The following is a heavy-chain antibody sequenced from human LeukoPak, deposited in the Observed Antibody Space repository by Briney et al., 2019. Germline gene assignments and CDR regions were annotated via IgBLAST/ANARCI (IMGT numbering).Heavy chain of an antibody. CDR2: IDSSSSTI. V-gene: IGHV3-48*04. D-gene: IGHD1-26*01. J-gene: IGHJ4*02. CDR3: ARDSGGTYWAFDY. Sequence: PGGSLRLSCAASGFTFINYSVTWVRQAPGTGLEWVSYIDSSSSTIYYADSVKGRFTISRDNAKNSLYLQMNSLRVEDTAVYYCARDSGGTYWAFDYWGQGTLVTVSS. CDR1: GFTFINYS.